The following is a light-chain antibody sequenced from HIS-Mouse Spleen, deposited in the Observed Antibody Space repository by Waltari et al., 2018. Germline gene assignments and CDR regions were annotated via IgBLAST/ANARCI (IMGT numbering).Light chain of an antibody. CDR3: QQRSNWPPYT. CDR1: QSVSSY. J-gene: IGKJ2*01. V-gene: IGKV3-11*01. Sequence: EIVLTQSPATLSLSPGERATLSCRASQSVSSYLAWYQQKPGQAPRLLIYDASNRATGIPARFSGSGSGTDFTLTISELEPEDFAVYYSQQRSNWPPYTFGQGTKLEIK. CDR2: DAS.